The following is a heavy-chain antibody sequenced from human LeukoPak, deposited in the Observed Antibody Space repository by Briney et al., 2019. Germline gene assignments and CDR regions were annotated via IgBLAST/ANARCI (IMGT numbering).Heavy chain of an antibody. V-gene: IGHV4-59*08. CDR3: ARTYYYDSSVNFDY. D-gene: IGHD3-22*01. Sequence: SETLSLTCTVSGGSISSYYWSWIRQPPGKGLEWIGYIYYSGSTNYNPSLKSRVTISVDTSKNQFSLKLSPVTAADTAVYYCARTYYYDSSVNFDYWGQGTLVTVSS. CDR2: IYYSGST. CDR1: GGSISSYY. J-gene: IGHJ4*02.